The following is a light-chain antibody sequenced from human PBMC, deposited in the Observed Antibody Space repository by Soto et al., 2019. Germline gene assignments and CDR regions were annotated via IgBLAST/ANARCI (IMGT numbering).Light chain of an antibody. V-gene: IGLV1-47*01. CDR1: SSNIGSNY. CDR3: AAWDDSLSGRV. Sequence: QSVLTQPPSASGTPGQRVTISCSGSSSNIGSNYVYWYQQLPGTAPKLLIYRNNQRPSGVPDRFSGSKSGTSASLAISGLQSEDEADDYCAAWDDSLSGRVFGGGTKLTVL. J-gene: IGLJ2*01. CDR2: RNN.